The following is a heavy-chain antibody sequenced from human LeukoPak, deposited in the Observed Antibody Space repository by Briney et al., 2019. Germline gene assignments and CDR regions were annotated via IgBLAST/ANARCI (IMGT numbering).Heavy chain of an antibody. Sequence: SETLSLTCTVSGDSVSGISFYWSWIRQPPGKGLQYIGYIQYSGSTNYNPSLKSRVTISVDTSKNQFSLKLSSVTAADTAVYYCARYYDSSGYWSTPHFDYWDQGTLVTVSS. V-gene: IGHV4-61*01. J-gene: IGHJ4*02. CDR2: IQYSGST. CDR1: GDSVSGISFY. CDR3: ARYYDSSGYWSTPHFDY. D-gene: IGHD3-22*01.